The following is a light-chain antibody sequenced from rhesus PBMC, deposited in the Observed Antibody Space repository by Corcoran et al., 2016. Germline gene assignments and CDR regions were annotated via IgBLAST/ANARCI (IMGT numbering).Light chain of an antibody. CDR3: CSYAGSYTYI. Sequence: QAALTQPRSVSGSPGQSVTISCTGTSSDIGGYNYVSWYQQHPGTAPKLMIYEVNKRPSGVSDRFSGSKSANTASLTIPGLQAEDEADYYCCSYAGSYTYIFGAGTRLTVL. V-gene: IGLV2-32*01. CDR2: EVN. CDR1: SSDIGGYNY. J-gene: IGLJ1*01.